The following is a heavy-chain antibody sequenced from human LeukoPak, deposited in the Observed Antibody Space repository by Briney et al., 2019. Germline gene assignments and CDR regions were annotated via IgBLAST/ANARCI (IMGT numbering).Heavy chain of an antibody. CDR1: GFTFSSYG. CDR2: ISYDGSNK. D-gene: IGHD4/OR15-4a*01. CDR3: AKKSNGLWWQSSTNEYFQH. J-gene: IGHJ1*01. Sequence: GGSLRLSCAASGFTFSSYGMHWVRQTPGKGLEWVAVISYDGSNKYYADSVKGRFTISRDNSKNTLYLQMNSLRAEDTAVYYCAKKSNGLWWQSSTNEYFQHWGQGTLVTVSS. V-gene: IGHV3-30*18.